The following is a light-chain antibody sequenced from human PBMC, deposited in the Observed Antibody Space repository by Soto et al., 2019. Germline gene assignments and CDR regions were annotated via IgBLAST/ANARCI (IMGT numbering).Light chain of an antibody. Sequence: DIQMTQSPSTLSASVGDRVTITCRASQSISTYLAWYQQKPGKAPKLLIYKASSLESGVPSRFSDSGSGTEFTLTISSLQPDDFATYYCQQYNSYRWTFGLGTKVE. CDR1: QSISTY. V-gene: IGKV1-5*03. CDR2: KAS. J-gene: IGKJ1*01. CDR3: QQYNSYRWT.